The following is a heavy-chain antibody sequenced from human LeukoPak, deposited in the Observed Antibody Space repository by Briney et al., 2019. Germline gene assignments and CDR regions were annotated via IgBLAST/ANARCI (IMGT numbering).Heavy chain of an antibody. CDR1: GFTLSGSA. CDR3: VRRFSGSYYYGH. Sequence: GGSLTLSCAASGFTLSGSAMQWVRQAPGKGLEWVGRIRTKASNYATAYGAAVQGRFLISREDSKNMAFLQMNGLQTEDTAVYYCVRRFSGSYYYGHWGQGTLVTVSS. D-gene: IGHD1-26*01. J-gene: IGHJ4*02. CDR2: IRTKASNYAT. V-gene: IGHV3-73*01.